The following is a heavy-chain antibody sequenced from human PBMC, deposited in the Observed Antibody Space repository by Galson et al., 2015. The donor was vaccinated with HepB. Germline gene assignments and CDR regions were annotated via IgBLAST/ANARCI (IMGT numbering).Heavy chain of an antibody. J-gene: IGHJ3*02. Sequence: SVKVSCKASGGNFTKYAFNWVRQAPGQGLEWMGGIIPVFATSKYAQKFRGRVTITADDSASTAYVALSSLRSEDTAGYYCARVGRFLESLICDHWFDIWGQGTVGTGSS. V-gene: IGHV1-69*13. D-gene: IGHD3-3*01. CDR1: GGNFTKYA. CDR3: ARVGRFLESLICDHWFDI. CDR2: IIPVFATS.